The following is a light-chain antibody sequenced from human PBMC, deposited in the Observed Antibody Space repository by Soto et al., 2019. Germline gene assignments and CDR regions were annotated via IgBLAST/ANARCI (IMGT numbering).Light chain of an antibody. Sequence: EIVLTQSPATLSLSPGERATLSCRASQSVSSYLAWYQQKPGQAPRLLIYDASNRATGIPARFSGSVSGTDFTLTISRLEPEDLAVYDCQQRSNWPPGYTFGQGIKLEIK. CDR2: DAS. CDR3: QQRSNWPPGYT. J-gene: IGKJ2*01. CDR1: QSVSSY. V-gene: IGKV3-11*01.